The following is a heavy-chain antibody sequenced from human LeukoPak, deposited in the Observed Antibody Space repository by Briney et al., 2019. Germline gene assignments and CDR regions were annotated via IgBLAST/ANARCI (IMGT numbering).Heavy chain of an antibody. J-gene: IGHJ4*02. CDR3: AKDEEMATMGY. D-gene: IGHD5-24*01. Sequence: SETLSLTCTVSGDSISSTSYYWGWIRQSPGAGLEWIGSIYYTGATYYNSSLKSRVTVSIDTSKNQFSLKVTSVTVADTAVYYCAKDEEMATMGYWGQGTLVTVSS. CDR2: IYYTGAT. V-gene: IGHV4-39*02. CDR1: GDSISSTSYY.